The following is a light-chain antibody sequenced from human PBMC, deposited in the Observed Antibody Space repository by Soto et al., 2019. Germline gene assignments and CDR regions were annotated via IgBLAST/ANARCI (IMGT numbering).Light chain of an antibody. CDR3: SSHTSGSTRV. J-gene: IGLJ1*01. CDR2: EVT. V-gene: IGLV2-14*01. Sequence: QSVLTQPASVSGSPGQSIAISCTGTSSDVGGYDYVSWYQQQPDKATKLMIYEVTKRPSGVSNRFSGSKSGNTASLTISGLQAEDEADYYCSSHTSGSTRVFGTGTKSPS. CDR1: SSDVGGYDY.